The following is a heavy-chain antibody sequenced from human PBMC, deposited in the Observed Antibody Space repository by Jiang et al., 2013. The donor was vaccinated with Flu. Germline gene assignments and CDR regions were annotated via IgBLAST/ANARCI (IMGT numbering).Heavy chain of an antibody. J-gene: IGHJ5*02. D-gene: IGHD5-18*01. Sequence: QLVESGGGLVHPGGSLRLSCAASGFSVSNNYMTWVRQAPGKGLEWVSVFYGGGDTYDADSVKGRFTISRDNSKNTLYLQMNNLRVEDTAVYYCARASPGTPIVDTGEGGWFDPWGQGTLVTVSS. CDR1: GFSVSNNY. V-gene: IGHV3-66*01. CDR3: ARASPGTPIVDTGEGGWFDP. CDR2: FYGGGDT.